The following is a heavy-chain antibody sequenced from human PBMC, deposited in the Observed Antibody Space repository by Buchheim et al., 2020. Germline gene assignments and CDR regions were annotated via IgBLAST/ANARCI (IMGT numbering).Heavy chain of an antibody. CDR2: ISQSGDT. Sequence: QVQLQESGPGLVKPSGTLSLTCAVSSGSISSSYWWSWVRQPPGKGLEWIGEISQSGDTSYTPSLKSRVPMSLDNSKNQLSPNLNSVTAADTAVYYCARNYYFYGMDVWGQGTT. CDR3: ARNYYFYGMDV. CDR1: SGSISSSYW. J-gene: IGHJ6*02. V-gene: IGHV4-4*02.